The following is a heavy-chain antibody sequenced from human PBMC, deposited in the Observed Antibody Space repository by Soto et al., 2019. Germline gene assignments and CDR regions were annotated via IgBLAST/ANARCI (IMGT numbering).Heavy chain of an antibody. CDR1: GFTFSSYS. CDR3: ARGGYSSSWYDYYYYYGMDV. Sequence: TGGSLRLSCAASGFTFSSYSMNWVRQAPGKGLEWVSYISSSSSTIYYADSVKGRFIISRDNAKNSLYLQMNSLRDEDTAVYYCARGGYSSSWYDYYYYYGMDVWGQGTTVTVSS. D-gene: IGHD6-13*01. V-gene: IGHV3-48*02. CDR2: ISSSSSTI. J-gene: IGHJ6*02.